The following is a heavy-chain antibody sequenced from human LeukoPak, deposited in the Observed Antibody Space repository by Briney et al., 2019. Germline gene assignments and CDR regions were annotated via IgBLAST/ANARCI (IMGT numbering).Heavy chain of an antibody. CDR1: GFTFSSYA. J-gene: IGHJ4*02. D-gene: IGHD2-21*01. CDR3: AKDFRIGYSAHFDY. CDR2: ISDGGGTT. V-gene: IGHV3-23*01. Sequence: GGSLRLSCAASGFTFSSYAMSWVRQAPGKGLEWVSAISDGGGTTYYADSVQGRFTISRDCSKNTLFLQMNSLRGEDTAVYYCAKDFRIGYSAHFDYWGQGALVTVSS.